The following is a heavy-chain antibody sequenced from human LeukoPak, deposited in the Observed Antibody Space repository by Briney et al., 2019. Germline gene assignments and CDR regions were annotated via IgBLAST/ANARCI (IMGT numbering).Heavy chain of an antibody. V-gene: IGHV3-20*04. J-gene: IGHJ4*02. CDR1: GFTFDDYG. CDR2: IHWNGGST. D-gene: IGHD1-26*01. CDR3: AREGGEWELLRTLDY. Sequence: AGGSLRLSCAASGFTFDDYGMSWVRQAPGKGLEWVSGIHWNGGSTGYADSVKGRLIISRDNAKNSLYLQMNSLRAEDTALYFCAREGGEWELLRTLDYWGQGTLVTVSS.